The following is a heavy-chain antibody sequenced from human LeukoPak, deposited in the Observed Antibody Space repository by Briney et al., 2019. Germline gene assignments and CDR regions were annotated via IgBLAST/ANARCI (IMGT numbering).Heavy chain of an antibody. Sequence: GGSLRLSCAASEFTFSSYWMSGVRQDPGKGLEWVANIKQDGSEKYYVDSVKGRFTISRDNAKNSLYLQMNSLRAEDTAVYYCARDLGPGQYYYYYIDVWGKGTTVTVSS. V-gene: IGHV3-7*01. CDR2: IKQDGSEK. J-gene: IGHJ6*03. CDR1: EFTFSSYW. CDR3: ARDLGPGQYYYYYIDV.